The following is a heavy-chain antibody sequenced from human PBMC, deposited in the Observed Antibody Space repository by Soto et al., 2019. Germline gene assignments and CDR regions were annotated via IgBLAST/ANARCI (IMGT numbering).Heavy chain of an antibody. CDR2: IYYSGST. J-gene: IGHJ4*02. Sequence: SETLSLTCTVSGGSISSYYWSWIRQPPGKGLEWIGYIYYSGSTNYNPSLKSRVTISVDTSKNQFSLKLSSVTAADTAVYYCARDFNGDYASWGQGTLVTVSS. CDR1: GGSISSYY. CDR3: ARDFNGDYAS. V-gene: IGHV4-59*01. D-gene: IGHD4-17*01.